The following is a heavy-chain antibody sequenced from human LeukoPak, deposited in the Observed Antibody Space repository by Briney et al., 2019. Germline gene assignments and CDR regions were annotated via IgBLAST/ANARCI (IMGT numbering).Heavy chain of an antibody. J-gene: IGHJ1*01. CDR1: GGSFSGYY. D-gene: IGHD6-19*01. CDR3: ASSGWSLIYFQH. Sequence: SETLSLTCAVYGGSFSGYYWSWIRQPPGKGLEWIGEINHSGSTNYNPPLKSRVTISVDTSKNQFSLKLSSVTAADTAVYYCASSGWSLIYFQHWGQGTLVTVSS. V-gene: IGHV4-34*01. CDR2: INHSGST.